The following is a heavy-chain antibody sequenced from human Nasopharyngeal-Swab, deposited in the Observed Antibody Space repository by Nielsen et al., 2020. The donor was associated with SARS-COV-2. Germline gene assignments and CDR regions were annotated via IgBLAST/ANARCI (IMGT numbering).Heavy chain of an antibody. CDR2: IDPSDSYT. V-gene: IGHV5-10-1*01. Sequence: VRQMPGKGLEWMGRIDPSDSYTNYSPSFQGHVTISADKSISTACLQWSSLKASDTAMYYCARSDTAMGVGHWGQGTLVTVSS. CDR3: ARSDTAMGVGH. J-gene: IGHJ5*02. D-gene: IGHD5-18*01.